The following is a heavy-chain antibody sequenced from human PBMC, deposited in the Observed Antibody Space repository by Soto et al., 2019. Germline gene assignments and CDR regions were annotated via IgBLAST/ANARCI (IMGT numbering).Heavy chain of an antibody. J-gene: IGHJ4*02. CDR3: AKRGYCSSMRCPTFDY. V-gene: IGHV3-30-3*02. CDR1: GFTFSSYA. Sequence: PGGSLRLSCAASGFTFSSYAMHWVRQAPGKGLEWVAVISYDGSNKYYADSVKGRFTISRDNSKNTLYLQMNSLRAEDTAIYYCAKRGYCSSMRCPTFDYWGQGTLVTVSS. CDR2: ISYDGSNK. D-gene: IGHD2-2*01.